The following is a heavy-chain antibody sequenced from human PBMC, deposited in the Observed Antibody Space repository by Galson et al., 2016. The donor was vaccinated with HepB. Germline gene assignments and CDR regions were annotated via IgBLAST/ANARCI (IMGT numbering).Heavy chain of an antibody. J-gene: IGHJ4*02. CDR3: ARVHRITMILVVTAPKDY. V-gene: IGHV3-21*01. CDR1: GFTFSSYS. D-gene: IGHD3-22*01. Sequence: SLRLSCAASGFTFSSYSMNWVRQAPGKGLEWVSSISSSSSYIYYADSVEGRFTISRDNARNSLYLQMNSLRAEDTAVYYCARVHRITMILVVTAPKDYWGQGTLVTVSS. CDR2: ISSSSSYI.